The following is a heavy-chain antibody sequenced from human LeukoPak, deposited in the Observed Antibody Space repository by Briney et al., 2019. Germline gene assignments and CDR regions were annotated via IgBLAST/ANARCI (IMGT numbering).Heavy chain of an antibody. J-gene: IGHJ3*02. CDR1: GFTFDDYG. D-gene: IGHD2-2*02. CDR3: ARSPLLCSSTSCYTGAFDI. V-gene: IGHV3-20*04. CDR2: INWNGGST. Sequence: PGGSLRLSCAASGFTFDDYGMSWVRQAPGKGLEWVSGINWNGGSTGYADSVKGRFTISRDNAKNSLYLQMNSLRAEDTALYYCARSPLLCSSTSCYTGAFDIWGQGTMVTVSP.